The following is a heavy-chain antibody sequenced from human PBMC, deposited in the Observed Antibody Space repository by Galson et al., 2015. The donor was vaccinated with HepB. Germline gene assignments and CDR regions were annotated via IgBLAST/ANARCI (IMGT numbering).Heavy chain of an antibody. CDR2: ISYDGSNK. D-gene: IGHD4-17*01. CDR3: ARDHPPYYGDYGSLDY. V-gene: IGHV3-30-3*01. Sequence: SLRLSCAASGFTFSSYAMHWVRQAPGKGLEWVAVISYDGSNKYYADSVKGRFTISRDNSKNTLYLQMNSLRAEDTAVYYCARDHPPYYGDYGSLDYWGQGTLVTVSS. J-gene: IGHJ4*02. CDR1: GFTFSSYA.